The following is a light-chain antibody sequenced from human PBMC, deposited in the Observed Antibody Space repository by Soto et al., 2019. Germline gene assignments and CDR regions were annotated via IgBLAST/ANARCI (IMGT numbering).Light chain of an antibody. CDR2: SDN. CDR1: TSHNGSSLINWSSPIGSNT. CDR3: AAWDDSLNGYV. Sequence: QAVLTQPPSASGTPRQRVTISCSGGTSHNGSSLINWSSPIGSNTVNWYQQLPGTAPKLLIYSDNQRPSGVPDRFSGSKSGTSASLAISGLQSEDEADYYCAAWDDSLNGYVFRTGTKVTVL. J-gene: IGLJ1*01. V-gene: IGLV1-44*01.